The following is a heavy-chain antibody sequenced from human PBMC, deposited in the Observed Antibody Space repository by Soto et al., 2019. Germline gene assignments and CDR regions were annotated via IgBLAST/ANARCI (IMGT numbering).Heavy chain of an antibody. CDR1: GGSISSNY. CDR3: ARYRREAVAGYTLDY. J-gene: IGHJ4*02. Sequence: SETLSLTCTVSGGSISSNYWTWIRQPPGKGLEWIGYVYNSGSTNYNPSLKSRVTISEDTSRSQFSLKVNSMTAADTAVYYCARYRREAVAGYTLDYWGQGILVTVS. V-gene: IGHV4-59*01. D-gene: IGHD6-13*01. CDR2: VYNSGST.